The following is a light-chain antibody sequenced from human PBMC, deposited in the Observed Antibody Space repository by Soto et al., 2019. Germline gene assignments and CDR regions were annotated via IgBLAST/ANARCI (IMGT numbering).Light chain of an antibody. CDR2: GAS. Sequence: IVLTQSPGTLSLSPGERATLSCRASQSVSSSYLAWYQQKPGQAPRLLIYGASSRATGIPDRFSGSGSGTDFTLTISRLEPEDFAVYYCQQYGSSGTFGQGTKVAIK. J-gene: IGKJ1*01. CDR1: QSVSSSY. CDR3: QQYGSSGT. V-gene: IGKV3-20*01.